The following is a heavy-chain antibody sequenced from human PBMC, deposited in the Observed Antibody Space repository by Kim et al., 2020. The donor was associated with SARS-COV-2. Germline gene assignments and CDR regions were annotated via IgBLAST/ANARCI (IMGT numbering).Heavy chain of an antibody. CDR3: AKFWEGPYYDILTGYQTAYGMDV. Sequence: GGSLRLSCAASGFTFSSYAMSWVRQAPGKGLEWVSAISGSGGSTYYTDSVKGRFTISRDKSKNTLYLQMNSLRAEDTAVYYCAKFWEGPYYDILTGYQTAYGMDVWGQGTTVTVSS. V-gene: IGHV3-23*01. CDR1: GFTFSSYA. J-gene: IGHJ6*02. CDR2: ISGSGGST. D-gene: IGHD3-9*01.